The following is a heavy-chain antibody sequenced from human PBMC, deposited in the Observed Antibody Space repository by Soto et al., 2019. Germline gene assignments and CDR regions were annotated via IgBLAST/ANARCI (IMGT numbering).Heavy chain of an antibody. J-gene: IGHJ4*02. D-gene: IGHD2-21*01. Sequence: PGGSLRLSCAASGFTFSSYGMHWVRQAPGKGLEWVTVIWYDGSNKYYADSVKGRFTISRDNSKNTLYLQMNSLRAEDTAVYYCARDYFSVDHFDYWGQGTLVTVSS. CDR3: ARDYFSVDHFDY. CDR1: GFTFSSYG. CDR2: IWYDGSNK. V-gene: IGHV3-33*01.